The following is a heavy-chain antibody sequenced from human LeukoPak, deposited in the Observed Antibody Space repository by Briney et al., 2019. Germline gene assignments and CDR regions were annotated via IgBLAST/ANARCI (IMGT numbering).Heavy chain of an antibody. CDR3: ARQVDYDILTGGQWFDP. CDR1: GYSFTSYW. D-gene: IGHD3-9*01. V-gene: IGHV5-51*01. CDR2: IYPGDSDT. Sequence: GESLKIFCKGSGYSFTSYWIGWVRQMPGKGLEWMGIIYPGDSDTRYSPSFQGQVTISADKSISTAYLQWSSLKASDTAMYYCARQVDYDILTGGQWFDPWGQGTLVTVSS. J-gene: IGHJ5*02.